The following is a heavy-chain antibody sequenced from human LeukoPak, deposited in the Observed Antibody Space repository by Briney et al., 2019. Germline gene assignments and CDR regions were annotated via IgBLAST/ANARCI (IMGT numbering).Heavy chain of an antibody. CDR3: ARGGVVTAIRGYYYYMGV. V-gene: IGHV1-69*05. CDR1: GDTFSSYA. Sequence: SVKVSCKASGDTFSSYAISWVRQAPGQGFEWMGGIIPIFGTANYAQKFQGRVTITTDESTSTAYMELSSLRSDDTAVYYCARGGVVTAIRGYYYYMGVWGKGTTVTVSS. D-gene: IGHD2-21*02. CDR2: IIPIFGTA. J-gene: IGHJ6*03.